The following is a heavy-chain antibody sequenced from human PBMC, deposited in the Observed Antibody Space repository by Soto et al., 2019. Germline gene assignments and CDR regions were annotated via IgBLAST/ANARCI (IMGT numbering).Heavy chain of an antibody. D-gene: IGHD6-13*01. Sequence: EVQLVESGGGLVQPGGSLRLSCAASGFTFSSYWMSWVCQAPGKGLEWVANIKQDGSEKYYVDSVKGRFTISRDNAKNSLYLQMNSLRAEDTAVYYCARAGYSSSWSNYYYYYYMDVWGKGTTVTVSS. CDR2: IKQDGSEK. J-gene: IGHJ6*03. CDR1: GFTFSSYW. V-gene: IGHV3-7*01. CDR3: ARAGYSSSWSNYYYYYYMDV.